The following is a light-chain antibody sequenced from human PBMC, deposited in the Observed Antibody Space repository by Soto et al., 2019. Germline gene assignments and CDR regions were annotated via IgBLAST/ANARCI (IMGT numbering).Light chain of an antibody. Sequence: QSALTQPRSVSGSPGQSVTISCTGTSGDVGYYNYVSWYQQHPGKAPKVMIYDVTERPSGVPDRFSGSKSGNTASLTISGLQAEDAADYYCCSYAGTPRYVLGTGTKLTVL. V-gene: IGLV2-11*01. CDR1: SGDVGYYNY. J-gene: IGLJ1*01. CDR3: CSYAGTPRYV. CDR2: DVT.